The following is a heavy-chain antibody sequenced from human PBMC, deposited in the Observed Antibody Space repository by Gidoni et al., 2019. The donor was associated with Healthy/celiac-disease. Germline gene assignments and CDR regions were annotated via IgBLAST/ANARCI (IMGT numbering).Heavy chain of an antibody. CDR1: GYTFTSDS. D-gene: IGHD3-10*01. J-gene: IGHJ4*02. CDR3: ARSNYYGSGSYYMI. Sequence: QVQLVQSGAEVKKPGASVKVSCKASGYTFTSDSMHWVRQSPGQGLEGMGIINPSGGSTSYAQKFQGRVTMTRDTSTSTVYMELSSLRSGDTAVYYCARSNYYGSGSYYMIWGQGTLVTVSS. V-gene: IGHV1-46*01. CDR2: INPSGGST.